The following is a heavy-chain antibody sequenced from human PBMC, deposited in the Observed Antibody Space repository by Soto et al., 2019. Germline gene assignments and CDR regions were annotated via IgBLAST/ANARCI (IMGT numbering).Heavy chain of an antibody. J-gene: IGHJ6*02. CDR2: INHSGST. CDR1: GGSFSGYY. D-gene: IGHD3-10*01. Sequence: QVQLQQWGAGLLKPSETLSLTCAVYGGSFSGYYWSWIRQPPGKGLEWIGEINHSGSTNYNPSLKSRVTISVDTSKNQFSLKLSSVTAADTAVYYCARDRMVRGVLYYYGMDVWGQGTTVTVSS. CDR3: ARDRMVRGVLYYYGMDV. V-gene: IGHV4-34*01.